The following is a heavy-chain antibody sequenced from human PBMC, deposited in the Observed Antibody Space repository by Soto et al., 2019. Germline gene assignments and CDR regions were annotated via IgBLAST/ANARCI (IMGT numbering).Heavy chain of an antibody. CDR3: ARVPSSSGRAHFDD. V-gene: IGHV3-30-3*01. Sequence: GGSLRLSCAASGFTFSSYAMHWVRQAPGKGLEWVAVISYDGSNKYYADSVKGRFTISRDNSKNTLYLQMNSLRAEDTAVYYCARVPSSSGRAHFDDWAQGTLVTVSS. CDR2: ISYDGSNK. CDR1: GFTFSSYA. D-gene: IGHD2-15*01. J-gene: IGHJ4*02.